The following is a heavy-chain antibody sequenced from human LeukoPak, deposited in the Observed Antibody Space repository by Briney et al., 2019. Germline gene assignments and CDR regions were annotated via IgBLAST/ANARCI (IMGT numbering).Heavy chain of an antibody. Sequence: GASVKVSCKASGYTFTGYYMHWVRQAPGQGLEWMGWMNPNSGNTGYAQKFQGRVTMTKNTSISTAYMELSSLRSEDTAVYYCAGGYYDNRGYYFDFWGQGTLVTVSS. CDR2: MNPNSGNT. D-gene: IGHD3-22*01. CDR3: AGGYYDNRGYYFDF. V-gene: IGHV1-8*02. CDR1: GYTFTGYY. J-gene: IGHJ4*02.